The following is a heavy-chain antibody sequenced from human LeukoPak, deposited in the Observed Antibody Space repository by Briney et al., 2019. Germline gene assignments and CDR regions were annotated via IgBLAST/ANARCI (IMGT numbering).Heavy chain of an antibody. CDR1: GGTFSSYA. D-gene: IGHD3-22*01. V-gene: IGHV1-69*04. CDR2: IIPILGIA. J-gene: IGHJ4*02. CDR3: ASPFYYDSSGSPLDY. Sequence: ASVKVSCKASGGTFSSYAISWVRQAPGQGLEWMGRIIPILGIANYAQKFQGRVTITADKSTSTAYMELSSLRSEDTAVYYCASPFYYDSSGSPLDYWGQGTLVTVSS.